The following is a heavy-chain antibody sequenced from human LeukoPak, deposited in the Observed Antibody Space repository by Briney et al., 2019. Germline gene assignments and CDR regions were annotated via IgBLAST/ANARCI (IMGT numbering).Heavy chain of an antibody. Sequence: PGGSLRLSCAASGFTFRDYGMHWVRQAPGKGLEWVVVIWYDESNQYYADSVKGRFTISRGSSNNMLYLQMNSLRAEDTAVYYCARDRSIAVPWTAGLDFLGQGTLVIVSS. CDR1: GFTFRDYG. CDR3: ARDRSIAVPWTAGLDF. CDR2: IWYDESNQ. J-gene: IGHJ4*02. V-gene: IGHV3-33*01. D-gene: IGHD6-6*01.